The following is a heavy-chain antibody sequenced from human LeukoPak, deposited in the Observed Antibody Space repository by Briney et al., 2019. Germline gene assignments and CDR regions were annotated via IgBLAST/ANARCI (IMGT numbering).Heavy chain of an antibody. CDR3: ARVGDYGDPFDY. D-gene: IGHD4-17*01. CDR2: MNPNRGDT. J-gene: IGHJ4*02. CDR1: GDTFTSYE. Sequence: ASVKVSCKASGDTFTSYEINWVRQATGQGLEWMGWMNPNRGDTGYAQKISGRVTITRHTSINTAYMELSSLRSEDTAVYYCARVGDYGDPFDYWGQGTLVTVSS. V-gene: IGHV1-8*01.